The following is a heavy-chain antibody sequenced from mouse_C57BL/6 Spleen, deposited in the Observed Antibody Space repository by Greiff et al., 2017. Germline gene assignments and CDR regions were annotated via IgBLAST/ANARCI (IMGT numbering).Heavy chain of an antibody. J-gene: IGHJ4*01. CDR2: IYPGNSDT. V-gene: IGHV1-5*01. D-gene: IGHD1-1*01. CDR1: GYTFTSYW. Sequence: EVQLQQSGTVLARPGASVKMSCKTSGYTFTSYWMHWVKQRPGQGLEWIGAIYPGNSDTSYNQKFKGKAKLTAVTSASTAYMELSSLTNEDSAVYYCTREDYYGSSPRAMDYWGQGTSVTVSS. CDR3: TREDYYGSSPRAMDY.